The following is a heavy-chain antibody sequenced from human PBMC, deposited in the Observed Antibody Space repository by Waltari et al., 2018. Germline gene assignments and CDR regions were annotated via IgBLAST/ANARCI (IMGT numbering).Heavy chain of an antibody. V-gene: IGHV4-39*01. D-gene: IGHD5-12*01. CDR3: ATYIGAAVGTAAFDV. J-gene: IGHJ3*01. CDR2: VSYSGTT. Sequence: QLQLQESGPRLVRPSETLSLICRVSGVSITSNRHYWAWIRQSPGQGLEWIGTVSYSGTTYPSPSVKSRVSVSRDTAKNQVSLILGSVTAADMAVYYCATYIGAAVGTAAFDVWGQGTMVTVSS. CDR1: GVSITSNRHY.